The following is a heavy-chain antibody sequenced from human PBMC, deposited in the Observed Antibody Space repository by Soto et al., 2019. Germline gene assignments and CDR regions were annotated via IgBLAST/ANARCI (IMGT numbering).Heavy chain of an antibody. Sequence: QVQLVESGGGVVQPGRSLRLSCAASGFTFSSYGMHWVRQAPGKGLEWVAGIWYDGNIKYYAASVKGRFTTSRDNSKKTLDSHMNSWRPEDTAVYCCASTPTMRRGMFDYWGQGTLVTVSS. CDR2: IWYDGNIK. CDR1: GFTFSSYG. D-gene: IGHD3-10*01. V-gene: IGHV3-33*01. CDR3: ASTPTMRRGMFDY. J-gene: IGHJ4*02.